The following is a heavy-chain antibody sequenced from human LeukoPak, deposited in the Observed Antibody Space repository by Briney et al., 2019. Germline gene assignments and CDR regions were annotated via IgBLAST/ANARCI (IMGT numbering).Heavy chain of an antibody. J-gene: IGHJ4*02. D-gene: IGHD1-26*01. CDR3: AVGATKEDYFDY. CDR2: IYYSGST. CDR1: GGSISSSSYY. V-gene: IGHV4-39*01. Sequence: SETLSLTCTVSGGSISSSSYYWGWIRQPPGKGLEWIGSIYYSGSTYYNPSLKSRVTISVDTSKNQFSLKLSSVTAADTAVYYCAVGATKEDYFDYWGQGTLVTVSS.